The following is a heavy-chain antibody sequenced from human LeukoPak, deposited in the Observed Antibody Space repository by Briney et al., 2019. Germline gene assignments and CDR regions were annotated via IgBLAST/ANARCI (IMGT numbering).Heavy chain of an antibody. CDR1: GYTFTGYN. Sequence: ASVKVSCKASGYTFTGYNIHWVRQVPGQGPEWMGWINPNSGGTNYAHKFQGRVTMTTDTSTSTAYMELRSLRPDDTAIYYCARVFCTNGVCYSYFGYWGQGTLVTVSS. CDR2: INPNSGGT. D-gene: IGHD2-8*01. J-gene: IGHJ4*02. V-gene: IGHV1-2*02. CDR3: ARVFCTNGVCYSYFGY.